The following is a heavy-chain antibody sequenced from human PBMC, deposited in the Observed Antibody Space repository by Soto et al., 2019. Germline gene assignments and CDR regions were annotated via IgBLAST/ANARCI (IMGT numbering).Heavy chain of an antibody. CDR1: GYTFTSYD. CDR3: AREHSSSWRLDY. D-gene: IGHD6-13*01. V-gene: IGHV1-8*01. Sequence: QVQRVQSGAEVKKPGASVKVSCKASGYTFTSYDINWVRQATGQGLEWMGWMNPNSGNTGYAQKFQGRVTMTRNTSISTADMERRSLRSEETAVYYCAREHSSSWRLDYWGQGTLVTVSS. CDR2: MNPNSGNT. J-gene: IGHJ4*02.